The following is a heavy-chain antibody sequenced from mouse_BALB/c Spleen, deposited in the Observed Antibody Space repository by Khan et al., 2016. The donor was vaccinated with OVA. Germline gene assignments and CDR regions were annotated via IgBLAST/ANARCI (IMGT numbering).Heavy chain of an antibody. Sequence: QVQLKQSGPGLVQPSQSLSITCTVSGFSLDNYSVHWVRQSPGKGLEWLGVIWSAGSTDYNAAFISRLTISKDNSRSQVFFKVNSLQPNDTAIYXCARRGYDYGRGALFAYWGQGTLVTVSA. V-gene: IGHV2-2*02. CDR2: IWSAGST. D-gene: IGHD2-4*01. J-gene: IGHJ3*01. CDR1: GFSLDNYS. CDR3: ARRGYDYGRGALFAY.